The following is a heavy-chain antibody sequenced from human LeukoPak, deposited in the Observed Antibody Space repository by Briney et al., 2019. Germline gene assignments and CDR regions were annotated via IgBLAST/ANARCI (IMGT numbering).Heavy chain of an antibody. CDR3: AKAILWFGESYFDY. V-gene: IGHV3-23*01. CDR2: ISGSGGST. D-gene: IGHD3-10*01. CDR1: GFTFSSYA. J-gene: IGHJ4*02. Sequence: GGSLRLSCAASGFTFSSYAMSWVRQAAGKGLEWVSAISGSGGSTYYADSVKGRFNISRDNSKNTLYLQMNSLRAEDTAVYYCAKAILWFGESYFDYWGQGTLVTVSS.